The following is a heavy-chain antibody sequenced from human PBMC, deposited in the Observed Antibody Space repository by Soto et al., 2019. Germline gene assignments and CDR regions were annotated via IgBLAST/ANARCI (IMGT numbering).Heavy chain of an antibody. V-gene: IGHV4-4*07. Sequence: QVQLQESGPGLVKPSETLSLPCTVSGGSISDYYWSWIRQPAGKGLEWIGRIFSSGITYYNPSLTIRVTMSVDTSKNQLSLRLSSVTAADTAVSYCARGEPQKGPFFDYWGQGTLVTVSS. CDR1: GGSISDYY. CDR2: IFSSGIT. CDR3: ARGEPQKGPFFDY. D-gene: IGHD1-1*01. J-gene: IGHJ4*02.